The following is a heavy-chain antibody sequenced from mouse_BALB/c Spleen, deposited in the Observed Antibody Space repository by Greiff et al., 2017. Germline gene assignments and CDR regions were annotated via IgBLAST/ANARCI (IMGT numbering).Heavy chain of an antibody. Sequence: QVQLKQPGAELVRPGASVKLSCKASGYTFTSYWINWVKQRPGQGLEWIGNIYPSDSYTNYNQKFKDKATLTVDKSSSTAYMQLSSPTSEDSAVYYCTRSGTGDYWGQGTTLTVSS. J-gene: IGHJ2*01. CDR1: GYTFTSYW. V-gene: IGHV1-69*02. CDR2: IYPSDSYT. CDR3: TRSGTGDY. D-gene: IGHD3-1*01.